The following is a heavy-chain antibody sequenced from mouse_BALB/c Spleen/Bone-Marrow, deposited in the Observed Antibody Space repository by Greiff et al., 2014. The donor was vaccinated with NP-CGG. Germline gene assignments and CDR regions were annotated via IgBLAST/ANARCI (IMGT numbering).Heavy chain of an antibody. CDR1: GFDFSRFW. J-gene: IGHJ3*01. CDR2: INPDSSTI. Sequence: EVKLQESGGGLVQPGGSLKLSCAASGFDFSRFWMTWVRQAPGKGLEWIGSINPDSSTINYTPSLKDKFIISRDNDKNTLYMQMIKVRSEDTAFYENAGKCCYGWIAYWGQGTLVTVSA. V-gene: IGHV4-1*02. D-gene: IGHD2-12*01. CDR3: AGKCCYGWIAY.